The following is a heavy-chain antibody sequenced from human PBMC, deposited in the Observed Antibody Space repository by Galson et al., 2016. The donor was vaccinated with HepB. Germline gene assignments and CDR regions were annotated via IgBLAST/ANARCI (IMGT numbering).Heavy chain of an antibody. CDR3: ARDSVYDFWSGYSTNWFAP. V-gene: IGHV4-38-2*02. J-gene: IGHJ5*02. D-gene: IGHD3-3*01. CDR2: IYHSGSA. CDR1: GYSISSGYY. Sequence: SETLSLTCTVSGYSISSGYYWGWIRQSPGKGLEWIGTIYHSGSAYYNPSLKSRVTISVDTSKNQFSLKLRSVTAAHTALYYCARDSVYDFWSGYSTNWFAPWGQGTQVTVSS.